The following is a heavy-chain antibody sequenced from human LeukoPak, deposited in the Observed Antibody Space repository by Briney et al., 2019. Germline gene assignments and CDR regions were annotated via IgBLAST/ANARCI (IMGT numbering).Heavy chain of an antibody. D-gene: IGHD5-24*01. V-gene: IGHV3-48*03. CDR2: ISSSGSTI. J-gene: IGHJ4*02. CDR3: ARAAPYGGYNSLGGYFDY. CDR1: GFTFSSYL. Sequence: PGGSLRLSCAASGFTFSSYLMSWVRQAPGKGLEWVSYISSSGSTIYYADSVKGRFTISRDNAKNSLYLQMNSLRAEDTAVYYCARAAPYGGYNSLGGYFDYWGQGTLVTVSS.